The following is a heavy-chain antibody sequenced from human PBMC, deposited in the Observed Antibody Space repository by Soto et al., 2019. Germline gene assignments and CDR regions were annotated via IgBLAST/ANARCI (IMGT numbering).Heavy chain of an antibody. J-gene: IGHJ4*02. CDR1: GYTFTRYA. V-gene: IGHV5-51*01. CDR2: IYPGESDP. D-gene: IGHD3-22*01. CDR3: ARRAFLPEGYSPNYFDY. Sequence: PGESLKISCEGSGYTFTRYAISWVRQMPGKGLEWMGIIYPGESDPRYSPSFQGQVTISADKSINTAYLQWGSLKASDTAIYYCARRAFLPEGYSPNYFDYWGQGTLVTVSS.